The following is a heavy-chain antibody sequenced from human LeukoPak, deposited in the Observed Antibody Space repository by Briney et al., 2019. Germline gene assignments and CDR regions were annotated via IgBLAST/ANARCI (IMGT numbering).Heavy chain of an antibody. Sequence: ASVKVSCKASGYTFTGYSMHGVRQAPGQGLEWMGWINPNSGGTNYAQKFQGRVTMTRDTSISTAYMELSRLRSDDTAVYYCARESEDSSGWYGYWGQGTLVTVSS. CDR3: ARESEDSSGWYGY. CDR2: INPNSGGT. V-gene: IGHV1-2*02. D-gene: IGHD6-19*01. J-gene: IGHJ4*02. CDR1: GYTFTGYS.